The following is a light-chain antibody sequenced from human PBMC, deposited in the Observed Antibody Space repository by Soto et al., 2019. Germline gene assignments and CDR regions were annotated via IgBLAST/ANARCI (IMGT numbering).Light chain of an antibody. Sequence: DIQMTQSPSTLSAYVGDRVTITCRASQSVNSWLAWYQQKPGRAPKLLIYSVSNLDSGVPSRFSGSSSGSEFTLTISSLQPDDFATYYCQQFSSYSRTFGQGTKVEMK. V-gene: IGKV1-5*01. CDR2: SVS. J-gene: IGKJ1*01. CDR3: QQFSSYSRT. CDR1: QSVNSW.